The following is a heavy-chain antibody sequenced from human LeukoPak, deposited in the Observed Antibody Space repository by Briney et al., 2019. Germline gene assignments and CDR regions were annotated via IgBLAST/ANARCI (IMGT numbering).Heavy chain of an antibody. CDR3: ARAPQAAAGPFDY. CDR2: IKQDGSEK. D-gene: IGHD6-13*01. Sequence: GGPLRLSCAASGFTFSSYWMSWVRQAPGKGLEWVANIKQDGSEKYYVDSVKGRFTISRDNAKNSLYLQMNSLRAEDTAVYYCARAPQAAAGPFDYWGQGTLVTVSS. CDR1: GFTFSSYW. V-gene: IGHV3-7*01. J-gene: IGHJ4*02.